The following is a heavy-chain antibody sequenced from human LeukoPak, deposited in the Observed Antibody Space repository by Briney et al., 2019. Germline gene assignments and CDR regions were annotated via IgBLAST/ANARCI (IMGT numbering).Heavy chain of an antibody. D-gene: IGHD4-17*01. CDR1: GFTFSSYA. V-gene: IGHV3-30-3*01. Sequence: GGSLRLSCAASGFTFSSYAMHWVRQAPGKGLEWVAVISYDGSNKYYADSVKGRFTISRDNSKNTLYLQMNSLRAEDTAVYYCARDNDYGSRGYYYGMDVWGQGTTVTVSS. CDR3: ARDNDYGSRGYYYGMDV. J-gene: IGHJ6*02. CDR2: ISYDGSNK.